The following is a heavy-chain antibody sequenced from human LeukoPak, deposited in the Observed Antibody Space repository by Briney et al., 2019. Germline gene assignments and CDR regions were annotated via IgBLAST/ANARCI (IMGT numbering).Heavy chain of an antibody. V-gene: IGHV1-69*05. J-gene: IGHJ5*02. CDR3: AKELFNYDSSGYYPNWFDP. Sequence: ASVKVSCKASGGTFSSYAISWVRQAPGQGLEWMGGIIPIFGTANYAQKFQGRVTITTDESTSTAYMELSSLRSEDTAVYYCAKELFNYDSSGYYPNWFDPWGQGTLVTVSS. CDR2: IIPIFGTA. D-gene: IGHD3-22*01. CDR1: GGTFSSYA.